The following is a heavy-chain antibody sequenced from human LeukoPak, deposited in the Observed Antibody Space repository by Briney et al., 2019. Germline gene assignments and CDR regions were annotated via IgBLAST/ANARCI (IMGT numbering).Heavy chain of an antibody. CDR2: ISWNSGSI. V-gene: IGHV3-9*01. CDR1: GFTFEDYA. J-gene: IGHJ4*02. D-gene: IGHD6-13*01. Sequence: GRSLRLSYAASGFTFEDYAMHWVRQAPGKGLEWVSGISWNSGSIGYADSVKGRFTISRDNAKNSLYLQMNSLRAEDTALYYCAKGDHYSSSWYYFDYWGQGTLVTVSS. CDR3: AKGDHYSSSWYYFDY.